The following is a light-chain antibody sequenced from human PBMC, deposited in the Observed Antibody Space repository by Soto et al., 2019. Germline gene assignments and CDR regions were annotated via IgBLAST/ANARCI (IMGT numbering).Light chain of an antibody. V-gene: IGKV3-11*01. CDR1: QSVSSY. J-gene: IGKJ5*01. CDR2: DAS. Sequence: TQSPSTLSASVGDRVTLSCRASQSVSSYLAWYQQKPGQAPRLLIYDASNRATGIPARFSGSGSGTDFTLTISSLEPEDFAVYYCQQRSNWPPITFGQGTRLEIK. CDR3: QQRSNWPPIT.